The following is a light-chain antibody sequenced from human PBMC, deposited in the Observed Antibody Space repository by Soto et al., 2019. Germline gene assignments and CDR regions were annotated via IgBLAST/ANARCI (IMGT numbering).Light chain of an antibody. Sequence: QSVLTQPPSASGTPGQRVTISCSGSSSNIGSNYVYWYQQVPGTAPKLLIYRNNQRPSGVPDRFSGSKSGTSASLAISGLRSEDEADYYCAAWDDSLSGWVFSGGTKLTVL. CDR1: SSNIGSNY. V-gene: IGLV1-47*01. J-gene: IGLJ3*02. CDR2: RNN. CDR3: AAWDDSLSGWV.